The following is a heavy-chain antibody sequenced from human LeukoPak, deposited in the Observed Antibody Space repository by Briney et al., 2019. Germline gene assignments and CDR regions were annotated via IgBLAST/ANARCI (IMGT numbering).Heavy chain of an antibody. CDR2: IYTTGST. CDR3: ARGLIFTRWARDVFDI. D-gene: IGHD3-3*01. V-gene: IGHV4-61*02. J-gene: IGHJ3*02. CDR1: GGSISSGSYY. Sequence: PSQTLSLTCTVSGGSISSGSYYWSWIRQPAGKGLEWNGRIYTTGSTNYNPSLKSRLTISVDTSKNQFSLKLRSVTAADTAVYYCARGLIFTRWARDVFDIWGQGTMVTVSS.